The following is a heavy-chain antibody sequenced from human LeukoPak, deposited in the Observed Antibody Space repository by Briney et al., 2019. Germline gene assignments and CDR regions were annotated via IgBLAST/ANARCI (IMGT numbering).Heavy chain of an antibody. CDR1: EFTFSSYN. J-gene: IGHJ4*02. V-gene: IGHV3-48*04. CDR2: ISSSGSTI. CDR3: ARTSKNSYGCSDY. Sequence: GGSLRLSCAASEFTFSSYNMSWIRQAPGKGLEWVSYISSSGSTIYYADSVKGRFTISRDNAKNSLYLQLNSLRAEDTALYYCARTSKNSYGCSDYWGQGTLVTVSS. D-gene: IGHD5-18*01.